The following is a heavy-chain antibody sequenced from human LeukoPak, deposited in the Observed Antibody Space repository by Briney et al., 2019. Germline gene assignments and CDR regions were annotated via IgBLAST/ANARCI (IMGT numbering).Heavy chain of an antibody. CDR2: SYYSGST. V-gene: IGHV4-39*07. CDR3: ARTSMVRGLDY. CDR1: GGSISSSSYY. J-gene: IGHJ4*02. Sequence: PSETLSLTCTVSGGSISSSSYYWGWIRQPPGKGLEWIGSSYYSGSTYYNPSLKSRVTISVDTSKNQFSLKLSSVTAADTAVYYCARTSMVRGLDYWGQGTLVTVSS. D-gene: IGHD3-10*01.